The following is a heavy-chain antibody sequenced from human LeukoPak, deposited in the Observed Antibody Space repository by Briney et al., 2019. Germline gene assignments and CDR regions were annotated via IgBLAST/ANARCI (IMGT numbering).Heavy chain of an antibody. D-gene: IGHD3-3*01. CDR3: ARPLFEWLLSGAFDI. CDR2: IYYSGST. J-gene: IGHJ3*02. CDR1: GGSISSSSYY. Sequence: SETLSLTCTVSGGSISSSSYYWGWIRQPPGKGLEWIGSIYYSGSTYYNPSLKSRVTISVDTSKNQFSLKLSSVTAADTAVYYCARPLFEWLLSGAFDIWGQGTMVTVSS. V-gene: IGHV4-39*01.